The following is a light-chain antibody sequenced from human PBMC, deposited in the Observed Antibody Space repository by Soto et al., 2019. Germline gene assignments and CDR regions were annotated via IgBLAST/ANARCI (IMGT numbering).Light chain of an antibody. CDR1: QSLIYSDGNTY. V-gene: IGKV2-30*01. CDR2: KVS. CDR3: MQGTHWPLT. Sequence: DVVLAQSPVSLPVTLGQPASISCRSSQSLIYSDGNTYLNWFHQRPGQSPRRLIYKVSNRDSGVPDRFSGSGSGTDFTLEISRVEAEDVGVYYCMQGTHWPLTFGGGTKVEIK. J-gene: IGKJ4*01.